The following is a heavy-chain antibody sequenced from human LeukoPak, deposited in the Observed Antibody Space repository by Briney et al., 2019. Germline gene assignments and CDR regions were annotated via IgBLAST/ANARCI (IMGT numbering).Heavy chain of an antibody. J-gene: IGHJ3*01. CDR3: ARDSSGLDAFDV. CDR2: IYNSGSTSYHSGNT. Sequence: PSETLSLTCTVSGGSISSYYWSWIRQPPGKGLEWIGCIYNSGSTSYHSGNTKFNPSLKSRVTLSVDTSKNQFSLKLTSVTAADTAVYYCARDSSGLDAFDVWGPGTMVTVSS. V-gene: IGHV4-59*01. CDR1: GGSISSYY. D-gene: IGHD3-22*01.